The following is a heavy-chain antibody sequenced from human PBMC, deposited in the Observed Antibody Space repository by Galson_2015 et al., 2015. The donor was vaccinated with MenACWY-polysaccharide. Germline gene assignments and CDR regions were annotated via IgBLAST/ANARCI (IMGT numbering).Heavy chain of an antibody. D-gene: IGHD5-18*01. CDR2: ISSSSSYI. CDR3: ARGKYSHGPNWFDP. J-gene: IGHJ5*02. V-gene: IGHV3-21*01. CDR1: GFTFSSYS. Sequence: SLRLSCAASGFTFSSYSMNWVRQAPGKGLEWVSSISSSSSYIYYADSVKGRFTISRDNAKNSLYLQMNSLRAEDTAVYYCARGKYSHGPNWFDPWGQGTLVTVSS.